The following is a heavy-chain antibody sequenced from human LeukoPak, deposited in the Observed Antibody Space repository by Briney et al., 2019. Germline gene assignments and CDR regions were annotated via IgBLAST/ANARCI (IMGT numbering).Heavy chain of an antibody. CDR1: GFTFSTYA. V-gene: IGHV3-30*04. CDR3: ARGRYGRTWPLSGGFGMDV. CDR2: ISHDGSEK. Sequence: PGGSLRLSCAASGFTFSTYAMHWVRQAPGKGLEWLAVISHDGSEKYYADSVKGRFTISRDNSNNTLHLQMNSLRVEDTAVFYCARGRYGRTWPLSGGFGMDVWGQGTTVTVSS. D-gene: IGHD5-18*01. J-gene: IGHJ6*02.